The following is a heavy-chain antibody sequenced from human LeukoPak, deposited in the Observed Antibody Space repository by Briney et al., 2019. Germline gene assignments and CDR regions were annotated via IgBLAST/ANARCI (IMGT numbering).Heavy chain of an antibody. J-gene: IGHJ3*02. Sequence: SGPTLVKPTQTLTLTCTFSGFSLSTSGVGVGWIRQPPGKALEWLALIYWNDDKRYSPSLKSRLTITKDTSKNQVVLIMTNMDPVDTATYYCAHRRAYYDSSGYYGEGGAFDIWGQGTMVTVSS. V-gene: IGHV2-5*01. CDR1: GFSLSTSGVG. D-gene: IGHD3-22*01. CDR2: IYWNDDK. CDR3: AHRRAYYDSSGYYGEGGAFDI.